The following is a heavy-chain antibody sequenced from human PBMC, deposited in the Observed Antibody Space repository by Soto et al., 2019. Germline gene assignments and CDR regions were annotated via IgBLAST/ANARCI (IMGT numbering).Heavy chain of an antibody. J-gene: IGHJ4*02. D-gene: IGHD4-17*01. CDR1: GFTFSSYA. CDR2: ISGSGGST. CDR3: ANINDYGDYVDY. Sequence: AGGSLRLSCAASGFTFSSYAMSWVRQAPGKGLEWVSAISGSGGSTYYADSVKGRFTISRDNSKNTLYLQMNSLRAEDTAVYYCANINDYGDYVDYWGQGTLVTVSS. V-gene: IGHV3-23*01.